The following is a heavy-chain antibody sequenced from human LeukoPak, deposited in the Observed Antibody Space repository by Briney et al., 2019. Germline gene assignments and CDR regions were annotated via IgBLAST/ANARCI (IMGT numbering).Heavy chain of an antibody. CDR3: ARDWMAGYFDY. CDR1: GGTFSSYA. V-gene: IGHV1-69*04. J-gene: IGHJ4*02. D-gene: IGHD5-24*01. CDR2: IIPIFGIA. Sequence: GSSVKVSCKASGGTFSSYAISWVRQAPGQGLEWMGRIIPIFGIANYAQKLQGRVTMTTDTSTSTAYMELRSLRSDDTAVYYCARDWMAGYFDYWGQGTLVTVSS.